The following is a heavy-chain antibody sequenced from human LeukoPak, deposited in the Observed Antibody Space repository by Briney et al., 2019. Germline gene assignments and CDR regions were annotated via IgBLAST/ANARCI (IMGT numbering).Heavy chain of an antibody. V-gene: IGHV3-21*01. CDR2: ISSSSSYI. CDR1: GFTFSSYS. D-gene: IGHD5-18*01. CDR3: ARLTYNYGTGSGFDF. Sequence: GGSLRLSCAASGFTFSSYSMNWVRQAPGKGLEWVSSISSSSSYIYYADSVKGRFTISRDNAKNSLYLQMNSLRAEDTAVYYCARLTYNYGTGSGFDFWGQGTLVTVSS. J-gene: IGHJ4*02.